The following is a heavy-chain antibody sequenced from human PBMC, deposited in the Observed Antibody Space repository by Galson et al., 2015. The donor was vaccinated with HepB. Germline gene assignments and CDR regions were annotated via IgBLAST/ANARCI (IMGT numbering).Heavy chain of an antibody. D-gene: IGHD6-19*01. V-gene: IGHV1-18*01. CDR1: GYTFSSYR. CDR2: ISAYNGST. CDR3: ARGRGSGWSFDY. J-gene: IGHJ4*02. Sequence: SVKVSCKASGYTFSSYRISWVRQAPGQGLEWMGWISAYNGSTKYAQKFRGRVTMTTDTSTTATYMEVTSLRSDDTAIYYCARGRGSGWSFDYWGQGTLVTVSS.